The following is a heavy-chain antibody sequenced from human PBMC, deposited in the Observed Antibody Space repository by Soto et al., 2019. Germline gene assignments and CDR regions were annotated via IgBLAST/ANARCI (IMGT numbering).Heavy chain of an antibody. CDR3: ARVIRERFYYGMDV. V-gene: IGHV1-69*06. D-gene: IGHD1-1*01. CDR2: IIPIFGTA. CDR1: GGTFSSYA. Sequence: QVQLVQSGAEVKKPGSSVKFSCKASGGTFSSYAISWVRQAPGQGLEWMGGIIPIFGTANYAQKFQGRVQITADKSTSTAYMELSSLSSEDTAVYYCARVIRERFYYGMDVWGQGTTVTVSS. J-gene: IGHJ6*02.